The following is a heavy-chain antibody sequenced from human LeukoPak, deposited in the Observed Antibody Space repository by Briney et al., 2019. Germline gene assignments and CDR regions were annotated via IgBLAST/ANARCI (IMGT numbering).Heavy chain of an antibody. CDR3: VNLGAYYDSSGYQRSGY. CDR1: GFTFSSYA. V-gene: IGHV3-64D*09. Sequence: GGSLRLSCSASGFTFSSYAMHWVRQAPGKGLEYVSAISSNGGSTYYADSVKGRFTISRDNSKNTLYLQMSSLRAEDTAVYCCVNLGAYYDSSGYQRSGYWGQGTLVTVSS. CDR2: ISSNGGST. J-gene: IGHJ4*02. D-gene: IGHD3-22*01.